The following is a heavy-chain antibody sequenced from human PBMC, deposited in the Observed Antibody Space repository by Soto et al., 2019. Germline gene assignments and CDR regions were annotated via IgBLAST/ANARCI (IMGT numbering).Heavy chain of an antibody. CDR1: GFTFSSYG. Sequence: QVQLVESGGGVVQPGRSLRLSCAASGFTFSSYGMHWVRQAPGKGLEWVAVISYDGSNKYYAGSVKGRVTISRENSKNTMYLQMNSLRAEDTAVYYCAKDGGAYSGNIAYWGQGTLVTVSS. CDR2: ISYDGSNK. J-gene: IGHJ4*02. CDR3: AKDGGAYSGNIAY. V-gene: IGHV3-30*18. D-gene: IGHD5-12*01.